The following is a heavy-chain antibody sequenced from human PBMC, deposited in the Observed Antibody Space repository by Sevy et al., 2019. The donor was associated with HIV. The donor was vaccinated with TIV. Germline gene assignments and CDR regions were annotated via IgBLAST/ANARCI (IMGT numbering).Heavy chain of an antibody. Sequence: GGSLRLSCAASGFTFSSFGMHWVRQAPGKGLEWVSFISYDGSNKKYADSVKGRLTVSRDKSKNTLYLQMNSLRAEDTAGYYCAKDLDYFDSSAGPSSLIYNYYYGLEDWGPGTTVTVSS. CDR1: GFTFSSFG. CDR2: ISYDGSNK. CDR3: AKDLDYFDSSAGPSSLIYNYYYGLED. V-gene: IGHV3-30*18. D-gene: IGHD3-22*01. J-gene: IGHJ6*02.